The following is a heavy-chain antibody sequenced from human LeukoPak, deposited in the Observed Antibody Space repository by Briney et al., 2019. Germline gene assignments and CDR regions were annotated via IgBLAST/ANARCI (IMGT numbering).Heavy chain of an antibody. CDR3: AKAASGNWNDVSDY. Sequence: PGGSLRLSCAASGFTFSTYAMSWVRQAPGKGLEWVSAIGGRGVSTSYADSVRGRFTISRDNSKNTLYLQMNSLRAEDTAVYYSAKAASGNWNDVSDYWGQGTLVTVSS. V-gene: IGHV3-23*01. CDR2: IGGRGVST. D-gene: IGHD1-1*01. J-gene: IGHJ4*02. CDR1: GFTFSTYA.